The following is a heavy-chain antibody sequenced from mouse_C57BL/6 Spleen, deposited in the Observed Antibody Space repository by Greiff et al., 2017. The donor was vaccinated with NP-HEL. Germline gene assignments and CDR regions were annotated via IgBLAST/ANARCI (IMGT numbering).Heavy chain of an antibody. J-gene: IGHJ4*01. CDR1: GFSLTSYG. D-gene: IGHD1-1*01. CDR2: IWSGGST. Sequence: VQLQESGPGLVQPSQSLSITCTVSGFSLTSYGVHWVRHSPGKGLEWLGVIWSGGSTDYYAAFISRLSISKDKSKRQVFFKMNSLQADDTAIYYCARVPYYYGSSYEGSYYYAMDYWGQGTSVTVSS. V-gene: IGHV2-2*01. CDR3: ARVPYYYGSSYEGSYYYAMDY.